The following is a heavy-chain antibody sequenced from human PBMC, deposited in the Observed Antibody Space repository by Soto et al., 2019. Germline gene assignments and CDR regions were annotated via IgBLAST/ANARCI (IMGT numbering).Heavy chain of an antibody. D-gene: IGHD2-2*02. CDR3: AREGRGKKAGYNGLVSLGY. V-gene: IGHV1-69*06. J-gene: IGHJ4*02. CDR1: GSRFSNYV. CDR2: IIPIFNTT. Sequence: QVQLVQSGAEVKTPGSSLKVSCTVSGSRFSNYVISWVRQAPGHGLEWLGRIIPIFNTTQYAQKFQRRVTITADKSTNTASLELSSLTSDDTAVYYCAREGRGKKAGYNGLVSLGYWGQGTLVTVSS.